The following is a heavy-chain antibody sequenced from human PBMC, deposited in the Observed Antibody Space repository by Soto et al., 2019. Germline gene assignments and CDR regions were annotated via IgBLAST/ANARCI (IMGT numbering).Heavy chain of an antibody. CDR2: TSSSGSTT. D-gene: IGHD2-15*01. V-gene: IGHV3-11*01. Sequence: QVQLVESGGGLVKPGGSLRLSCAASGFSFSDYYMSWIRQAPGKGLEWVSYTSSSGSTTYYADSVKGRFTVSRDNAKDSRWLQVNSLRADDTAVYYCARNGYCSRDACSYGVDVWGQGTTVTVSS. J-gene: IGHJ6*02. CDR3: ARNGYCSRDACSYGVDV. CDR1: GFSFSDYY.